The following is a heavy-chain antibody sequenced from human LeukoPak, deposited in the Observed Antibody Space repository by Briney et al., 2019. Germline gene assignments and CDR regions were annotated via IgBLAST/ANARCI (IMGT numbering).Heavy chain of an antibody. CDR2: ISGSGGST. D-gene: IGHD3-10*01. Sequence: PGGSLRLSCAASGFSLSSYAMSWVRQAPGKGLEWVSAISGSGGSTYYADSVKGRFTISRENSKNTLYLQMNSLRAEDTAVYYCAKDWMVRGTRVYYFDYWGQGALVTVSS. V-gene: IGHV3-23*01. CDR3: AKDWMVRGTRVYYFDY. J-gene: IGHJ4*02. CDR1: GFSLSSYA.